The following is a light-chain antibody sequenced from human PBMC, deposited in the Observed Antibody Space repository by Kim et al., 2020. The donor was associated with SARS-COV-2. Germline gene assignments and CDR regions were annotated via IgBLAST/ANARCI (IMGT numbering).Light chain of an antibody. Sequence: IVLTQSPGTLSLSPGERATLSCRASQSLSNNYLAWYQQRPGQAPRLLIFGASARATGIPDRFSGGGSGTDFTLTINRLEPEDFAVYFWQQDDTKPWTVGQGNKVDI. V-gene: IGKV3-20*01. CDR3: QQDDTKPWT. J-gene: IGKJ1*01. CDR2: GAS. CDR1: QSLSNNY.